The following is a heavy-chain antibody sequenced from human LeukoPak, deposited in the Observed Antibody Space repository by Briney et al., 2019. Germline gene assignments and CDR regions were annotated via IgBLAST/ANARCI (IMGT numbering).Heavy chain of an antibody. Sequence: SETLSLTCAVYGGSFSGYYWSWIRQPPGKGLEWIGENNHSGSTNHNPSLKSRVTISVDTSKNQFSLKLSSVTAADTAVYYCARDKYLGYCSGGSCYFLKYYFDYWGQGTLVTVSS. V-gene: IGHV4-34*01. D-gene: IGHD2-15*01. CDR2: NNHSGST. CDR1: GGSFSGYY. J-gene: IGHJ4*02. CDR3: ARDKYLGYCSGGSCYFLKYYFDY.